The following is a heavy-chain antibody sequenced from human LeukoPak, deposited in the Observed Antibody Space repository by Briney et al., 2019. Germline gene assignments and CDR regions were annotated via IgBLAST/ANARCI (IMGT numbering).Heavy chain of an antibody. J-gene: IGHJ4*02. CDR1: GGSFSGYY. V-gene: IGHV4-34*01. Sequence: SETLSLTCAVYGGSFSGYYWSWIRQPPGKGLEWIGEINHSGSTNYNPSLKSRVTISVDTSKNQFSLKLSSVTAADTAVYYCARGSLWFGEYKGQVYWGQGALVTVSS. CDR3: ARGSLWFGEYKGQVY. D-gene: IGHD3-10*01. CDR2: INHSGST.